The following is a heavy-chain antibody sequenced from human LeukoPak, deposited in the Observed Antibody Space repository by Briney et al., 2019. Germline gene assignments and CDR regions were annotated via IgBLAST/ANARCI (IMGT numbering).Heavy chain of an antibody. CDR2: INHSGST. CDR1: GGSFSGYY. J-gene: IGHJ6*03. V-gene: IGHV4-34*01. Sequence: SETLSLTCAVYGGSFSGYYWSWIRQPPGKGLEWIGEINHSGSTNYNPSLKSRVTTSVDTSKNQFSLKLSSVTAADTAVYYCARGRRLGSGSYYPANYYYYYMDVWGKGTTVTVSS. CDR3: ARGRRLGSGSYYPANYYYYYMDV. D-gene: IGHD3-10*02.